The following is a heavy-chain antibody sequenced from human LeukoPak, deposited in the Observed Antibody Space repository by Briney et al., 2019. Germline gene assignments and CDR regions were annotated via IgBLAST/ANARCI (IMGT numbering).Heavy chain of an antibody. D-gene: IGHD6-13*01. J-gene: IGHJ4*02. CDR3: ARSPAGTSGDYFDY. CDR2: INHSGST. CDR1: GGSFSGYY. V-gene: IGHV4-34*01. Sequence: SETLSLTCAVYGGSFSGYYWSWIRQPPGKGLEWIGEINHSGSTNYNPSLKSRVTISVDTSKNQFSLKLSSVTAADTAVHYCARSPAGTSGDYFDYWGQGTLVTVSS.